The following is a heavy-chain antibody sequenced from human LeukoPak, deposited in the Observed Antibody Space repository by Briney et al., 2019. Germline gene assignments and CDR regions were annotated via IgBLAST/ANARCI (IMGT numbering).Heavy chain of an antibody. CDR1: GGSISSNY. CDR3: AREQYSSSNGGYFDL. D-gene: IGHD6-6*01. J-gene: IGHJ2*01. V-gene: IGHV4-59*01. CDR2: IYYSGST. Sequence: SETLSLTCTVSGGSISSNYWSWIRQPPGKGLEWIGYIYYSGSTNYNPSLKSRVTISVDTSKNQFSLKLSSVTAADTAVYYCAREQYSSSNGGYFDLWGRGTLVTVSS.